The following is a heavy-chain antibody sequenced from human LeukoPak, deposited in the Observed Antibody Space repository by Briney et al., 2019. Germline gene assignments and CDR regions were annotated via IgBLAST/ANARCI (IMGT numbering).Heavy chain of an antibody. CDR2: ISGSGSGGST. J-gene: IGHJ3*02. CDR1: GFTFSSSA. D-gene: IGHD4-17*01. Sequence: QPGGSLRLSCAASGFTFSSSAMSWVRQAPGKGLEWVSSISGSGSGGSTYYADSVKGRFTISRDNAKNSLYLQMNSLRAEDTAVYYCARPQGVYGDYGEDEGAFDIWGQGTMVTVSS. V-gene: IGHV3-23*01. CDR3: ARPQGVYGDYGEDEGAFDI.